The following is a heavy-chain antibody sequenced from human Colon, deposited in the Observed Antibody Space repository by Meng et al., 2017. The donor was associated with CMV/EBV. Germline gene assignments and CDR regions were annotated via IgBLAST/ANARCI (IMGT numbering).Heavy chain of an antibody. CDR2: IKEDGSEK. J-gene: IGHJ3*02. Sequence: GESLKISCAASGFTFSNYWMTWLRQAPGRGLELEAHIKEDGSEKYFVGSVKGRFTISRDNAKNSLYLQMNSLRAEDTAVYYCARDPFIKAFDIWGQGTMVTVSS. CDR1: GFTFSNYW. CDR3: ARDPFIKAFDI. V-gene: IGHV3-7*01.